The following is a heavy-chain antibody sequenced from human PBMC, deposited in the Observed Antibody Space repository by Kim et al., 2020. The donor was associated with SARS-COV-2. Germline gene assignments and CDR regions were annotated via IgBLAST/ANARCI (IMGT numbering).Heavy chain of an antibody. J-gene: IGHJ4*02. CDR3: AGSIAAAGGFDY. V-gene: IGHV5-51*01. D-gene: IGHD6-13*01. Sequence: SSPSFQGQVTISADKSISTAYLQWSSLKASDTAMYYCAGSIAAAGGFDYWGQGTLVTVSS.